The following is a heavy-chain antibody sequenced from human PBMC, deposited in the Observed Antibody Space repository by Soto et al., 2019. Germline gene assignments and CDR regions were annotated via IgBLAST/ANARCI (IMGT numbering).Heavy chain of an antibody. V-gene: IGHV3-73*01. CDR1: GFTFSGSA. Sequence: PGGSLRLSCAASGFTFSGSAMHWVRQASGKGLEWVGRIRSKANSYATAYAASVKGRFTISRDDSKNTAYLQMNSLKTEDTAVYYCTSRIVGAAPGMDVWGQGTMVTVSS. J-gene: IGHJ6*02. CDR2: IRSKANSYAT. D-gene: IGHD1-26*01. CDR3: TSRIVGAAPGMDV.